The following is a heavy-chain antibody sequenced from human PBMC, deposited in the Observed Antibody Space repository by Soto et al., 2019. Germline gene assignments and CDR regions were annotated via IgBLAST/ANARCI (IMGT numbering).Heavy chain of an antibody. D-gene: IGHD2-2*01. CDR3: VRVPDR. J-gene: IGHJ5*02. Sequence: LSLTCAVSCGSIISGGYSWSWIRQPPGKGXEWIGXIYHSGSTYYXXSLQSRVXXSVDRSKNKFSLKMSSVTAADTAVYYCVRVPDRWGQGTLVTVSS. CDR2: IYHSGST. V-gene: IGHV4-30-2*01. CDR1: CGSIISGGYS.